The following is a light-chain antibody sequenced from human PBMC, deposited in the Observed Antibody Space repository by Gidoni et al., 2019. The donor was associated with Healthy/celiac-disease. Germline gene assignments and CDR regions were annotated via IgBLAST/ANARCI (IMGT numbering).Light chain of an antibody. CDR1: QDISNY. CDR3: QQYDNLSIT. CDR2: DAS. V-gene: IGKV1-33*01. Sequence: QMTQSPSSLSASVGDRVTITCQASQDISNYLNWYQQKPGKAPKLLIYDASNLETGVPSRFSGSGSGTDFTFTISSLQPEDIATYYCQQYDNLSITFGQXTRLDIK. J-gene: IGKJ5*01.